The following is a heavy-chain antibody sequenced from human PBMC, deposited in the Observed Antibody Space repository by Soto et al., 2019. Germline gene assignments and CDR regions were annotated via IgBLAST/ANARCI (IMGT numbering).Heavy chain of an antibody. Sequence: GESLKISCKCSGYSFTIHWIGWVRQMPGKSLEWMGIIYPGDSDTRYRPSFQGQVTISADKSIRTAYLQWSSLKASDTAMYYCARVYYCSRSSCSKGNYLDSWGQGTLVTVSS. D-gene: IGHD2-2*01. J-gene: IGHJ4*02. CDR1: GYSFTIHW. CDR2: IYPGDSDT. CDR3: ARVYYCSRSSCSKGNYLDS. V-gene: IGHV5-51*01.